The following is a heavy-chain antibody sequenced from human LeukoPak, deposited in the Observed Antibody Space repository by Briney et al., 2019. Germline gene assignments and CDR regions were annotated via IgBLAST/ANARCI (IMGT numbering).Heavy chain of an antibody. CDR3: ARALDTTVLLGAY. Sequence: ASVKVSCKASGYTFTNYDINWVRPASRQGLAWMGWMSPYSGTTGSAQQFQGRITMTTNTSITTAYLELSSLTFDDTAVYYCARALDTTVLLGAYWGQGPLLTVSS. D-gene: IGHD1-1*01. CDR1: GYTFTNYD. J-gene: IGHJ4*02. V-gene: IGHV1-8*01. CDR2: MSPYSGTT.